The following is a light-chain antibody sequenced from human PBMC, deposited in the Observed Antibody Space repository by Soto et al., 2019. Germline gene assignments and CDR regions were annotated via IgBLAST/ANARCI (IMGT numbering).Light chain of an antibody. CDR1: QSVSSSY. J-gene: IGKJ4*01. CDR3: QHYGSSHNLLT. V-gene: IGKV3-20*01. CDR2: GAS. Sequence: EIVLTQSPGTLSLSPGERATLSCRASQSVSSSYLAWYQQKPGQAPRLLIYGASSRATGIPDRFSGSGSGTDFTLTISRLEPEDFAVYYCQHYGSSHNLLTFGGGTKVEIK.